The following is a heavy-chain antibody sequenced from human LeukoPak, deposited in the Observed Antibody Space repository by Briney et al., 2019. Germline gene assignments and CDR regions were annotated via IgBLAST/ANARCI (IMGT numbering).Heavy chain of an antibody. J-gene: IGHJ5*02. D-gene: IGHD1-14*01. V-gene: IGHV1-69*13. CDR1: GYTFTSYD. Sequence: SVTVSCKASGYTFTSYDINWVRQAPGQGLEWMGGIIPTLGTANYAQKFQGRVTITADESTSTAYMELSSLRSEDTAVYYCARVTLEWFDPWGQGTLVTVSS. CDR3: ARVTLEWFDP. CDR2: IIPTLGTA.